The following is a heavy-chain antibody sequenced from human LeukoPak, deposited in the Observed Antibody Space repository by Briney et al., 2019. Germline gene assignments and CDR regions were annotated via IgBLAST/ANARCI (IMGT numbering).Heavy chain of an antibody. CDR3: ARDLYSGSSDV. Sequence: SVKVSCKASGGTLRSYAISWVQRAPGQGLGWMGGIIPIFGTANYAQKFQGRVTITTDESTSTAYMELSSLRSEDTAVYYCARDLYSGSSDVWGQGTMVTVSS. CDR1: GGTLRSYA. V-gene: IGHV1-69*05. J-gene: IGHJ3*01. D-gene: IGHD1-26*01. CDR2: IIPIFGTA.